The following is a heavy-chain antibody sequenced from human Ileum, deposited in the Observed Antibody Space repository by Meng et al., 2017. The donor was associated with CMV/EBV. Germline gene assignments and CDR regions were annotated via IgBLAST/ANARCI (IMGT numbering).Heavy chain of an antibody. D-gene: IGHD2-15*01. CDR2: IFWDDNK. CDR1: GFSISTSGVG. Sequence: MTLKELGPTAVKPTPPRTLTGTLSGFSISTSGVGLGWSRQPPGKSLEWLALIFWDDNKRYSPSLQSRLTITKDTSKNQVVLTFTNMDPVDTATYSCAHRPPATYYFNYWGQGTLVTVSS. V-gene: IGHV2-5*02. CDR3: AHRPPATYYFNY. J-gene: IGHJ4*02.